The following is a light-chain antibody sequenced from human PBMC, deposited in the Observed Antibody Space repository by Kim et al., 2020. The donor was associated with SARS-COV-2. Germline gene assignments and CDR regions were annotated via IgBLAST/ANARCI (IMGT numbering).Light chain of an antibody. V-gene: IGLV3-25*03. CDR2: KDS. J-gene: IGLJ2*01. CDR3: QSADSSGTVV. Sequence: SPGQTARCTCSEDELPKQYAYWYQQKPGQAPVLVIYKDSERPSGIPERFSGSSSGTTVTLTISGVQAEDEADYYCQSADSSGTVVFGGGTQLTVL. CDR1: ELPKQY.